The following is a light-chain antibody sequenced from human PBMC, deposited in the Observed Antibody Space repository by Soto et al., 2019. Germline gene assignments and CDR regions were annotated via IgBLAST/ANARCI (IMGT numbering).Light chain of an antibody. CDR1: QDIGDY. Sequence: IRMTQSPSSLSASIGDRVTITCQASQDIGDYLNWYRQKPGKAPKLLIYAASNLEPGVPSRFRGSGSGTEFSLTITSLQPEDIATYYCQQYDILPPFTFGPGTKVDIK. J-gene: IGKJ3*01. CDR3: QQYDILPPFT. V-gene: IGKV1-33*01. CDR2: AAS.